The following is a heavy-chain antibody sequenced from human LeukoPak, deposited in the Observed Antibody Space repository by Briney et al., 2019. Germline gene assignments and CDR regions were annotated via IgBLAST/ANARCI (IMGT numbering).Heavy chain of an antibody. J-gene: IGHJ4*02. D-gene: IGHD3-22*01. Sequence: KASETLSLTCTVFGYSISSAYSWGWIRQPPGKGLEWIGSIYHNGNTYYNSSLKSRVTMSVDTSENQFSLKLSSVTAADTAVYYCASYKTYYDSSGNPFDYWGQGTLVTVSS. CDR2: IYHNGNT. V-gene: IGHV4-38-2*02. CDR3: ASYKTYYDSSGNPFDY. CDR1: GYSISSAYS.